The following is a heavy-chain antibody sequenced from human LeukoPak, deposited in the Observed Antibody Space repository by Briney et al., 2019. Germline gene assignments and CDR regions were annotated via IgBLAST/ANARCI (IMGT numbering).Heavy chain of an antibody. V-gene: IGHV3-7*01. D-gene: IGHD6-13*01. CDR1: RFTFSNYW. CDR3: ALDRHINSWSNDRFDY. CDR2: INQDASEI. J-gene: IGHJ4*02. Sequence: PGGSLRLSCAAYRFTFSNYWMTWVRQAPGKGLEWVGNINQDASEINYVDSVKGRFTISRVNAENSLYLQMNSLRAEDTAIYYCALDRHINSWSNDRFDYWGQGALVTVSS.